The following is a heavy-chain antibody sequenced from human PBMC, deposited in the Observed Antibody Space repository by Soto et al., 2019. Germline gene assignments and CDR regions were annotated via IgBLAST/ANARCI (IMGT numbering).Heavy chain of an antibody. CDR2: ISVSGDYT. V-gene: IGHV3-23*01. Sequence: GGSLRLSCAASGFTFSTYAMNWVRQAPGKGLEWVSTISVSGDYTYYADSMKGRFTISRDNSKNTQYLQMNSLRADDTAMYYCATRHLSFCSGGTCNPFDFWGQGALVTVSS. D-gene: IGHD2-15*01. J-gene: IGHJ4*02. CDR1: GFTFSTYA. CDR3: ATRHLSFCSGGTCNPFDF.